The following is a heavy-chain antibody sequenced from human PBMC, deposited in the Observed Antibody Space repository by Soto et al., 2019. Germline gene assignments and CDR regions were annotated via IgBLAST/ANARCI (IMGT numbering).Heavy chain of an antibody. V-gene: IGHV1-2*02. Sequence: QLHLVQSGAVVKKPGASVTVSCSASGYPVTAYYMHWVRLAPGRGLEWMGGINPATGAAKYTQTFQGRVTMTRDTSTSTGFMELSGLTSEDTAVFYCARGGGVGVAGSAAFDMWGQGTLVTVSS. J-gene: IGHJ3*02. CDR3: ARGGGVGVAGSAAFDM. D-gene: IGHD3-3*01. CDR2: INPATGAA. CDR1: GYPVTAYY.